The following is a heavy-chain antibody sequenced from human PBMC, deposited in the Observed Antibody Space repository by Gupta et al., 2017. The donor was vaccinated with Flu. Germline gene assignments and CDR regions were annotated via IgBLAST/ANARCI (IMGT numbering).Heavy chain of an antibody. Sequence: ISWVRQAPGQGLEWMGGIIPIFGTANYAQKFQGRVTITADESTSTAYMELSSLRSEDTAVYYCAREERSYYDSSGYSHFDYWGQGTLVTVSS. CDR2: IIPIFGTA. D-gene: IGHD3-22*01. J-gene: IGHJ4*02. V-gene: IGHV1-69*01. CDR3: AREERSYYDSSGYSHFDY.